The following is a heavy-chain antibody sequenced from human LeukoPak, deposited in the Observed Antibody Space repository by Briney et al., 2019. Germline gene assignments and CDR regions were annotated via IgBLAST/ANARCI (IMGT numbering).Heavy chain of an antibody. D-gene: IGHD6-13*01. V-gene: IGHV4-34*01. J-gene: IGHJ4*02. CDR1: GGSFSGYY. Sequence: SETLSLTCAVYGGSFSGYYWSWIRQPPGKGLEWIGEINHSGSTNYNPSLKSRVTISVDKSKNQFSLKLSSVTAADTAVYYCARVGGAYSSWYYVDYWGQGTLVTVSS. CDR3: ARVGGAYSSWYYVDY. CDR2: INHSGST.